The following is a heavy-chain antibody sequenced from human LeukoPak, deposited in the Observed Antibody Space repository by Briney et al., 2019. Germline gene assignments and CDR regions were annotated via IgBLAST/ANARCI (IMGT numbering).Heavy chain of an antibody. CDR1: GFTFSSYA. V-gene: IGHV3-23*01. CDR2: ISGSGGST. J-gene: IGHJ4*02. Sequence: GASLRLSCAASGFTFSSYAMSWVRQAPGKGLEWVSAISGSGGSTYYAGSVKGRFTISRDNSKNTLYLQMNSLRAEDTAVYYCAKDQVELGYCSSTSCYTFDYWGQGTLVTVSS. CDR3: AKDQVELGYCSSTSCYTFDY. D-gene: IGHD2-2*02.